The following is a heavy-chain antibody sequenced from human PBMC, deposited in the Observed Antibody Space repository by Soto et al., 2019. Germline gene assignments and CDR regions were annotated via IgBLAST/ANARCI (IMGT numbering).Heavy chain of an antibody. CDR1: GDSVSSNSAA. CDR2: TYYRSKWYN. CDR3: ARDQITYYDFWSPSYFDY. D-gene: IGHD3-3*01. J-gene: IGHJ4*02. Sequence: SQTLSLTCAISGDSVSSNSAAWNWIRQSPSRGLEWLGRTYYRSKWYNDYAVSVKSRITINPDTSKNQFSLQLNSVTPEDTAVYYCARDQITYYDFWSPSYFDYWGQGTLVTVSS. V-gene: IGHV6-1*01.